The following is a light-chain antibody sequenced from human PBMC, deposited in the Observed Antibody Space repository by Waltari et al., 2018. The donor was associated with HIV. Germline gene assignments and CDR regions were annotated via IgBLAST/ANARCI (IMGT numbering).Light chain of an antibody. CDR1: SSNIGYNY. CDR3: ATWDDSLNGRL. Sequence: QSVLTQPPSASGTPGQRVTISCSGNSSNIGYNYVSWYQQLPGAAPKHFIYANDRRPSGVPDRFSGSKSGTSASLAISGLRSEDQGDYYCATWDDSLNGRLFGGGTKLTVL. V-gene: IGLV1-47*01. CDR2: AND. J-gene: IGLJ2*01.